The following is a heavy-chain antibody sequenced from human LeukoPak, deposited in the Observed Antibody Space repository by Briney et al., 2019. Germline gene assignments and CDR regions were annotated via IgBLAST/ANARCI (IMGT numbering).Heavy chain of an antibody. D-gene: IGHD6-25*01. Sequence: ASVKVSCKASGGTFSSYAISWVRQAPGQGLEWMGGIIPIFGTANYAQKFQGRVTMTRDTSTSTVYMEMSSLRSEDTAVYYCARLSSAYDVFDIWGQGTMVTVSS. CDR2: IIPIFGTA. V-gene: IGHV1-69*05. CDR1: GGTFSSYA. J-gene: IGHJ3*02. CDR3: ARLSSAYDVFDI.